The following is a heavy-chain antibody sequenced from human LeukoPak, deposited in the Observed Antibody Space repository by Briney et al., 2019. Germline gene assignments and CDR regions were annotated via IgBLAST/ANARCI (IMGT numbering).Heavy chain of an antibody. V-gene: IGHV4-59*01. CDR3: AGDRRYNSTLSGMDV. J-gene: IGHJ6*02. CDR1: GGSISTNY. CDR2: IYYSGST. D-gene: IGHD2/OR15-2a*01. Sequence: PSETLSLTCTVFGGSISTNYWSWIRQPPGEGLEFIANIYYSGSTNYNPSLKSRVTISVDTSQNQFTLKLTSLTAADTAVYYCAGDRRYNSTLSGMDVWGQGTTVTVSS.